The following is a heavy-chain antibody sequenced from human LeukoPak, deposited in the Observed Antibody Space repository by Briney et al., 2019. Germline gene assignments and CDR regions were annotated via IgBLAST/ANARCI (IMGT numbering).Heavy chain of an antibody. J-gene: IGHJ6*02. D-gene: IGHD5-18*01. CDR1: GYTFTSYY. Sequence: ASVKVSCKASGYTFTSYYMHWVRQAPGQGLEWMGIINPSGGSTSYAQKFQGRVTVTRDTSTSTVYMELSSLRSEDTAVYYCARVNTAMAYYYYYGMDVWGQGTTVTVSS. CDR2: INPSGGST. V-gene: IGHV1-46*01. CDR3: ARVNTAMAYYYYYGMDV.